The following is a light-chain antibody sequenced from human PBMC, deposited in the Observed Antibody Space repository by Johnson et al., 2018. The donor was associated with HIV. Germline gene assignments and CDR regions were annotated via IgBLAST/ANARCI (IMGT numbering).Light chain of an antibody. V-gene: IGLV1-51*01. CDR3: GVWDNSLSASYV. CDR2: DNN. CDR1: SSNIGNNF. Sequence: QSALTQPPSVSAAPGQRVTISCFGSSSNIGNNFVSWYQQFPGTAPKLLIYDNNKRPSGIADRFSGSKSGTSAILDITGLQTGDEADYYCGVWDNSLSASYVFGTGTKVSVL. J-gene: IGLJ1*01.